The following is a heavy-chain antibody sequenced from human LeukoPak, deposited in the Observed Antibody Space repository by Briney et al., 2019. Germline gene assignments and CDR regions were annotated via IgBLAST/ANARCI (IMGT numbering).Heavy chain of an antibody. CDR1: GFTFDDYG. J-gene: IGHJ6*03. V-gene: IGHV3-20*04. CDR3: ARSKYFHYMDV. CDR2: INWNGGST. Sequence: GGSLRLSCAASGFTFDDYGMSWVRQAPGKGLEWVSGINWNGGSTGYADSVRGRFTISRDNSKNSLYLQMNSLRAEDTALYYCARSKYFHYMDVWGKGTTVTVSS.